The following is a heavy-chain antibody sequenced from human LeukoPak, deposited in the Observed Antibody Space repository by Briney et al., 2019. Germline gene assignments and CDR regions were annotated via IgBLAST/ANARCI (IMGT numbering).Heavy chain of an antibody. CDR2: IYHSGST. Sequence: SGTLSLTCAVSGGSISSSNWWSWVRQPPGKGLEWIGEIYHSGSTNYNPSLKSRVTISVRTSKNQFSLKLSSVTAADTAVYYCARLWSTYCSGGSCPHQPNYWGQGTLVTVSS. D-gene: IGHD2-15*01. V-gene: IGHV4-4*02. CDR1: GGSISSSNW. J-gene: IGHJ4*02. CDR3: ARLWSTYCSGGSCPHQPNY.